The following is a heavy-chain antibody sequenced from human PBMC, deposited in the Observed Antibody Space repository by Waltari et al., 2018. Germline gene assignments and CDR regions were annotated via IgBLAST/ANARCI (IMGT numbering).Heavy chain of an antibody. V-gene: IGHV4-38-2*01. J-gene: IGHJ3*02. CDR2: IYHSGST. CDR1: GYSISSGYY. Sequence: QVQLQESGPGLVKPSETLSLTCAVSGYSISSGYYWGWIRQPPGKGLEWIGSIYHSGSTYYNPSLKSRVTISVDTSKNQFSLKLSSVTAADTAVYYCARASRWLQSDAFDIWGQGTMVTVSS. D-gene: IGHD5-12*01. CDR3: ARASRWLQSDAFDI.